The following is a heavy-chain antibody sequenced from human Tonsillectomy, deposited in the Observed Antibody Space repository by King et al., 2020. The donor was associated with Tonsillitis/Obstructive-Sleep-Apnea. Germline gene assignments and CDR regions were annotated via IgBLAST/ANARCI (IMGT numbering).Heavy chain of an antibody. V-gene: IGHV7-4-1*02. Sequence: VQLVQSGSELKKPGASVKVSCKASGYTFTSYAMNWLRQAPGQGLECMGWINTNIWNQTYAQGFTGRFVFSLDTSVSTAYLQINVLKAEDTALYYCARDPRVAVAGSFDYWGQGTLVTVSS. D-gene: IGHD6-19*01. CDR1: GYTFTSYA. CDR2: INTNIWNQ. J-gene: IGHJ4*02. CDR3: ARDPRVAVAGSFDY.